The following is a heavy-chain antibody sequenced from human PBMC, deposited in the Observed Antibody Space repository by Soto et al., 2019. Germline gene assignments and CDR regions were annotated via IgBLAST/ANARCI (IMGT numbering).Heavy chain of an antibody. V-gene: IGHV4-34*01. J-gene: IGHJ5*02. CDR3: ARVFVILCYDLCSGYKRWFDL. Sequence: PSHTLSLTTGVYVKSLSSHYGSWIRQAPGRPLEWIGEINHSGSTNYNEALKNRLTISVDTSKNQFALKLSSVTPADTSTYYCARVFVILCYDLCSGYKRWFDLWGHGTQVSVSS. CDR2: INHSGST. CDR1: VKSLSSHY. D-gene: IGHD3-3*01.